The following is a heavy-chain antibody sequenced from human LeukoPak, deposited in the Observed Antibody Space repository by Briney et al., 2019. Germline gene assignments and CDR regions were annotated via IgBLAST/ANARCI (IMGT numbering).Heavy chain of an antibody. Sequence: GGSLRLSCAASGFTFSRYWMSWVRQAPGKGLEWVANIIQDGSEKYYVDSVKGRFTISRDNAKNSLYLQMNSLRAEDTAVYYCARDVGVDYWGQGTLVIVSS. V-gene: IGHV3-7*01. CDR2: IIQDGSEK. CDR3: ARDVGVDY. J-gene: IGHJ4*02. CDR1: GFTFSRYW. D-gene: IGHD1-26*01.